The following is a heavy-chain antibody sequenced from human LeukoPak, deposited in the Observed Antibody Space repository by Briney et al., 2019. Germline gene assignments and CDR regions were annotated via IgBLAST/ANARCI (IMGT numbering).Heavy chain of an antibody. CDR3: TRDRDYYDSSGQTNAYFDY. J-gene: IGHJ4*02. CDR2: INHSGST. Sequence: SETLSLTCAVYGGSFSGYYWSWIRQPPGKGLEWIGEINHSGSTNYNPSLKSRVTISVDTSKNQFSLKLSSVTAADTAVYYCTRDRDYYDSSGQTNAYFDYWGQGTLVTVSS. V-gene: IGHV4-34*01. CDR1: GGSFSGYY. D-gene: IGHD3-22*01.